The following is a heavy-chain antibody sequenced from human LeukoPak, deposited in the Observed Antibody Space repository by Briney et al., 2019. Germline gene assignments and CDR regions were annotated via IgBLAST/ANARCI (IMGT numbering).Heavy chain of an antibody. Sequence: SETLSLTCAVYGGSFSGYYWSWIRQPPGKGLEWIGEINHSGSTNYNPSLKSRVTISVDTSKNQFSLKLSSVTAADTAVYYCARALNLSRGGGRPRNGMDVWGKGTTVTVSS. CDR1: GGSFSGYY. D-gene: IGHD3-10*01. CDR2: INHSGST. CDR3: ARALNLSRGGGRPRNGMDV. V-gene: IGHV4-34*01. J-gene: IGHJ6*04.